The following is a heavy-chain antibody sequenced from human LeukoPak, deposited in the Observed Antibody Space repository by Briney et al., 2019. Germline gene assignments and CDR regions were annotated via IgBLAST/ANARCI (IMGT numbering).Heavy chain of an antibody. Sequence: ASVKVSCKASGGTFSSYAISWVRQAPGQGLEWMGGIIPIFGTANYAQKFQGRVTITADKSTSTAYMELSSLRSEDTAVYYCARSVVVVAARHNWFDPWGQGTLVTVSS. CDR3: ARSVVVVAARHNWFDP. CDR2: IIPIFGTA. V-gene: IGHV1-69*06. J-gene: IGHJ5*02. D-gene: IGHD2-15*01. CDR1: GGTFSSYA.